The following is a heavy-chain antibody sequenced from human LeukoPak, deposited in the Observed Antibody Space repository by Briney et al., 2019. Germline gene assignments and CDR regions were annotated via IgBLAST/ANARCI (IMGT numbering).Heavy chain of an antibody. Sequence: PSETLSLTCTVSGGSISAYYWSWIRQPAGKGLEWIGRIHTSGSTNYNPSLKSRVTMSIDTSKNQFSLKLSSVTAADTAVYYCARWRWNTGMLSPYYFDYWGQGTLVTVS. CDR3: ARWRWNTGMLSPYYFDY. CDR2: IHTSGST. J-gene: IGHJ4*02. V-gene: IGHV4-4*07. D-gene: IGHD3-16*01. CDR1: GGSISAYY.